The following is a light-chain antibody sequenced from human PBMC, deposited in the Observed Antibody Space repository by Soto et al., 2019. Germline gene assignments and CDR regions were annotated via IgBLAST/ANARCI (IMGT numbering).Light chain of an antibody. V-gene: IGLV1-40*01. CDR3: SSYTSSSTYV. CDR2: EVS. CDR1: SSNIGAGYD. Sequence: QSVLTQPPSVSGAPGQRVTISCTGTSSNIGAGYDVHWYQHLPGTAPKLLIYEVSNRPSGVSNRFSGSKSGNTASLTISGLQAEDEADYYCSSYTSSSTYVFGTGTKVTVL. J-gene: IGLJ1*01.